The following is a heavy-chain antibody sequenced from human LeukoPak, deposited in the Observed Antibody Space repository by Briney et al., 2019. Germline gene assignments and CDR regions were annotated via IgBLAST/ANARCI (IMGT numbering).Heavy chain of an antibody. Sequence: GASVRVSSKASGYTFTIDNMDGGRQGPEEGGGRRGLINPSGGSTTYAQKFQGRVTMTRDTSTSTVYMELSSLRSEDTAVYYCARGSSGWYSVAYWGQGTLVTVSS. CDR1: GYTFTIDN. D-gene: IGHD6-19*01. V-gene: IGHV1-46*01. J-gene: IGHJ4*02. CDR3: ARGSSGWYSVAY. CDR2: INPSGGST.